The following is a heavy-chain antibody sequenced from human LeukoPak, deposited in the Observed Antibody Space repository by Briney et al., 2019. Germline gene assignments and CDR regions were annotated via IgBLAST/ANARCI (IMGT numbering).Heavy chain of an antibody. Sequence: ASVKVSCKASGYTFTGYYMHWVRQAPGQGLEWMGWINPNSGGTNYAQKFQGRVTMTRDTSISTAYMELSRLRSDDTAVYYCARDSSVGYDNSPPDYWGQGTLVTVSS. CDR1: GYTFTGYY. J-gene: IGHJ4*02. D-gene: IGHD3-22*01. CDR3: ARDSSVGYDNSPPDY. CDR2: INPNSGGT. V-gene: IGHV1-2*02.